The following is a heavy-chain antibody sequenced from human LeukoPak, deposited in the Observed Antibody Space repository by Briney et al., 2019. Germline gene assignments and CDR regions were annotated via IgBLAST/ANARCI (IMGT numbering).Heavy chain of an antibody. CDR2: ISGSGGST. D-gene: IGHD3-22*01. J-gene: IGHJ3*02. CDR3: AKEGHTDYYDSSGLDAFDI. Sequence: GGSLRLSCAASGFTFSNYAMSWVRQAPGKGLEWVSAISGSGGSTYYADSVKGRFTISRDNSKNTLYLQMNSLRAEDTAVYYCAKEGHTDYYDSSGLDAFDIWGQGTMVTVSS. CDR1: GFTFSNYA. V-gene: IGHV3-23*01.